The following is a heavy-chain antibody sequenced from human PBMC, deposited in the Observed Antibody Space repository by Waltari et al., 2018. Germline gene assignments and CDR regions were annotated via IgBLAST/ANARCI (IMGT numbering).Heavy chain of an antibody. J-gene: IGHJ4*02. D-gene: IGHD6-19*01. CDR3: ARDPHSSGWSMGPMYYFDY. CDR2: IKQDGSEK. Sequence: EVQLVESGGGLVQPGGSLRLSCAASGFTFSSYWMSRVRQAPGTGLEWVANIKQDGSEKYYVDSVKGRFTISRDNAKNSLYLQMNSLRAEDTAVYYCARDPHSSGWSMGPMYYFDYWGQGTLVTVSS. CDR1: GFTFSSYW. V-gene: IGHV3-7*01.